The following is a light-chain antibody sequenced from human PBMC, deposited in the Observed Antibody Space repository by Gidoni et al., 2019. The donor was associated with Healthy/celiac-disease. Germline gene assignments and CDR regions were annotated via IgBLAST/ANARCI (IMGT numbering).Light chain of an antibody. Sequence: DPQMTQSPSSLSASVGDRVTITCRASQSISSYLNWYQQKPGKAPKLLIYAASSLQSGVPSRFSGSGSGTDFTLTISSLQPEDFATYYCQQSYSTLALTFGGGTKVEIK. CDR2: AAS. CDR3: QQSYSTLALT. CDR1: QSISSY. J-gene: IGKJ4*01. V-gene: IGKV1-39*01.